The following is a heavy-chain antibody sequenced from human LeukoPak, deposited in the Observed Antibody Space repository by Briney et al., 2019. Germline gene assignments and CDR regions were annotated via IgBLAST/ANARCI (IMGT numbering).Heavy chain of an antibody. CDR1: GYTFTGYY. Sequence: ASVKVSCKASGYTFTGYYMHWVRQAPGQGLEWMGWINPNSGGTNYAQKFQGRVTMTRDTSISTAYMELSRLRSDDTAVYYCAKDAKRYCSGGSCSHAFDIWGQGTMVTVSS. CDR3: AKDAKRYCSGGSCSHAFDI. CDR2: INPNSGGT. D-gene: IGHD2-15*01. J-gene: IGHJ3*02. V-gene: IGHV1-2*02.